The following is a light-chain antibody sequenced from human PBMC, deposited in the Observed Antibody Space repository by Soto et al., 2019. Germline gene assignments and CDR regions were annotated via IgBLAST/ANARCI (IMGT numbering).Light chain of an antibody. J-gene: IGKJ1*01. Sequence: EIVLTQSPGTLSLSPGERATLSCRASQSVSSNSAWYQQKPGQAPRLLIYGASTRATGIPARFSGSGSGTEFTLTISSLQSEDFAVYYCQQYNNWLWTFGQGTKVDI. CDR3: QQYNNWLWT. CDR1: QSVSSN. CDR2: GAS. V-gene: IGKV3-15*01.